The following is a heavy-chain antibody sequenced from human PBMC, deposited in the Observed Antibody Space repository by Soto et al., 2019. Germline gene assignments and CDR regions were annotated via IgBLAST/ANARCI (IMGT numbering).Heavy chain of an antibody. CDR1: GGSISSGNFY. D-gene: IGHD1-26*01. J-gene: IGHJ4*02. V-gene: IGHV4-30-4*01. Sequence: VQLQESGPGLVRPSETLSLTCTVSGGSISSGNFYWSWIRQPPGKRLEWIGSIYFSGSTSYSPSLKSRLTISLNTSNTQSSLKLTSVTAADTAVYYCAHDSHGGNTYFDLWGQGALVTVSS. CDR2: IYFSGST. CDR3: AHDSHGGNTYFDL.